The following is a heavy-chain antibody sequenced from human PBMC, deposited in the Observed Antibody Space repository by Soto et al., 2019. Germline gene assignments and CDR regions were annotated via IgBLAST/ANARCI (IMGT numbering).Heavy chain of an antibody. Sequence: PSETLSLTCAVSGGSISSGGYSWSWIRQPPGKGLEWIGYIYHSGSTYYNPSLKSRVTISVDRSKNQFSLKLSSVTAADTAVYYCARLRITMLTGVWSFDYWGQGTLVTVSS. V-gene: IGHV4-30-2*01. J-gene: IGHJ4*02. CDR1: GGSISSGGYS. CDR3: ARLRITMLTGVWSFDY. D-gene: IGHD3-10*02. CDR2: IYHSGST.